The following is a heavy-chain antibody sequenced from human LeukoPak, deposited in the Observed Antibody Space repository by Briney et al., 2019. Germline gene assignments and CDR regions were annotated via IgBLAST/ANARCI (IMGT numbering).Heavy chain of an antibody. CDR2: IIPIFGTA. J-gene: IGHJ6*03. V-gene: IGHV1-69*05. Sequence: SVKVSFKASGGTFSSYAISWVRQAPGQGLEWMGGIIPIFGTANYAQKFQGRVTITTDESTSTAYMELSRLRSEDTAVYYCASCSGGSRFYYYMDVWGKGTTVTLSS. CDR3: ASCSGGSRFYYYMDV. CDR1: GGTFSSYA. D-gene: IGHD2-15*01.